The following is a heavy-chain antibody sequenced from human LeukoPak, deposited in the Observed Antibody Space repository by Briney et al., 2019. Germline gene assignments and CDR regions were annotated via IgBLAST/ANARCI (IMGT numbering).Heavy chain of an antibody. CDR2: MSGSGGST. CDR1: GFTFSSYA. J-gene: IGHJ6*02. Sequence: GGSLRLSCAASGFTFSSYAMSWVRQAPGKGLEWVSSMSGSGGSTYYADSVKGRFTISRDDSKNTLYLQMNSLRAEDAAVYYCARARYGELDVWGQGTTVTVSS. D-gene: IGHD4-17*01. V-gene: IGHV3-23*01. CDR3: ARARYGELDV.